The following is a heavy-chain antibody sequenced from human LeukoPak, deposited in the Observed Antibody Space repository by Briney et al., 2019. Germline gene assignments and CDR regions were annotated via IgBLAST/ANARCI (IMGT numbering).Heavy chain of an antibody. CDR2: ISYSGST. D-gene: IGHD6-19*01. CDR1: GDSISSYY. V-gene: IGHV4-59*01. CDR3: ARDPSGWHYFDY. Sequence: PSETLSLTCTVSGDSISSYYWSWIRQPPGKALEWIAYISYSGSTNYNPSLKSRVTMSVDTPKNQFSLNLSSVTAADTAVYYCARDPSGWHYFDYWGQGTPVTVSS. J-gene: IGHJ4*02.